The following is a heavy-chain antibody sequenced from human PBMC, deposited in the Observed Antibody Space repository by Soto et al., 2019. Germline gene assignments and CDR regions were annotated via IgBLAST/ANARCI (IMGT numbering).Heavy chain of an antibody. J-gene: IGHJ6*04. D-gene: IGHD3-16*01. Sequence: GGSLRLDCAASGLNFCSYAMHWVRQAPGKGLEWVANIKQAGSEKYYVDSAKGRFTISRDDAKNSLFLQMNSLRAEDTAVYYCARMGHLDVWGKGTTVTVSS. CDR1: GLNFCSYA. CDR3: ARMGHLDV. CDR2: IKQAGSEK. V-gene: IGHV3-7*01.